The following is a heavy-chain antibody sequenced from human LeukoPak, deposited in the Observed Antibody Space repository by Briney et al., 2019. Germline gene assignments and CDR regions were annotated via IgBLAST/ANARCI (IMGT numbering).Heavy chain of an antibody. Sequence: GGSLRLSCAASGFTFDDYAMHWVRQAPGKGLEWVSGISWNSGSIGYADSVKGRFTISRDNAKNSLYLRMNSLRAEDTAVYYCAKDLHYGSADYWGQGTLVTVSS. CDR1: GFTFDDYA. CDR2: ISWNSGSI. J-gene: IGHJ4*02. D-gene: IGHD3-10*01. V-gene: IGHV3-9*01. CDR3: AKDLHYGSADY.